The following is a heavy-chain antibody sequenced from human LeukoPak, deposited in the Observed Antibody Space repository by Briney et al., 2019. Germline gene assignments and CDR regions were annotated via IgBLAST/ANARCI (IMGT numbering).Heavy chain of an antibody. V-gene: IGHV3-21*01. CDR2: ISSSSSYI. D-gene: IGHD3-22*01. CDR3: AGESGYYDSSGYTT. CDR1: GFTFSSYS. J-gene: IGHJ4*02. Sequence: GGSLRLSCAASGFTFSSYSMNWVRQAPGKGLEWVSSISSSSSYIYYADSVKGRFTISRDNAKNSLYLQMNSLRAEDTAVYYCAGESGYYDSSGYTTGGQGTLVTVSS.